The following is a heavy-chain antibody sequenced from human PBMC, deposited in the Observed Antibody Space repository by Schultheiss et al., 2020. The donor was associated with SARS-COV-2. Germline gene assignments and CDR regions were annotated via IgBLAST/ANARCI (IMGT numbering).Heavy chain of an antibody. D-gene: IGHD3-16*02. CDR1: GYTFTSYD. CDR2: MNPNSGNT. V-gene: IGHV1-8*01. Sequence: ASVKVSCKASGYTFTSYDINWVRQATGQGLEWMGWMNPNSGNTGYAQKFQGRVTITADESTSTAYMELSSLRSEDTAVYYCARDRGLHLGELSLHYYYYGMDVWGQGTTVTVSS. CDR3: ARDRGLHLGELSLHYYYYGMDV. J-gene: IGHJ6*02.